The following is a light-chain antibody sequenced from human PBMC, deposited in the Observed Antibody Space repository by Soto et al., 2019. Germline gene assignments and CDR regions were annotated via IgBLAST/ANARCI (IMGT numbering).Light chain of an antibody. Sequence: EIVTTQSPATLSVSPGEGVTLSCRASQSVSSNLAWYQQKPGQAPRLLIYGASSRATGIPDRFSGSGSGTDFSLTIRRLEPDDFAVYFCHQRNKFGQGTRLEIK. CDR1: QSVSSN. V-gene: IGKV3D-15*01. CDR2: GAS. J-gene: IGKJ5*01. CDR3: HQRNK.